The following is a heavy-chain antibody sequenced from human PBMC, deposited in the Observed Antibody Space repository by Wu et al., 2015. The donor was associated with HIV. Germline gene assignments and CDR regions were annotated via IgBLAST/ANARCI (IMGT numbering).Heavy chain of an antibody. J-gene: IGHJ3*02. CDR2: ISAYNGNT. V-gene: IGHV1-18*01. CDR1: GYTFTSYG. D-gene: IGHD3-10*01. CDR3: ARDNFIVGFGESRDAFDI. Sequence: QVQLVQSGAEVKKPGASVKVSCKASGYTFTSYGISWVRQAPGQGLEWMGWISAYNGNTNYAQKLQGRVTMTTDTSTSTAYMELRSLRSDDTAVYYCARDNFIVGFGESRDAFDIWGQGTMVTVSS.